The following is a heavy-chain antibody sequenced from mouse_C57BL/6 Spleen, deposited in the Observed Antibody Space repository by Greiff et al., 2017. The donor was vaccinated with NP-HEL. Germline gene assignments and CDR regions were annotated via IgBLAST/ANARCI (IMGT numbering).Heavy chain of an antibody. J-gene: IGHJ4*01. CDR1: GYAFSSSW. CDR3: ARSIYYDYDGGYYAMDY. D-gene: IGHD2-4*01. V-gene: IGHV1-82*01. CDR2: IYPGDGDT. Sequence: VQLQQSGPELVKPGASVKISCKASGYAFSSSWMNWVKQRPGTGLEWIGRIYPGDGDTNYNGKFKGKATLTADNSSSTAYMQLSSLTSEDAAVYFCARSIYYDYDGGYYAMDYWGQGTSVTVAS.